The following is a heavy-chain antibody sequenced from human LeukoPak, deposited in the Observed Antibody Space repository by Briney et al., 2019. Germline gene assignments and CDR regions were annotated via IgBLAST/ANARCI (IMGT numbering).Heavy chain of an antibody. CDR3: ARLPFWSGYLKH. Sequence: SETLSLTCTVSGGSISGSYWSWIRQPPGKGLEWIAYMYNSGSTNYNPSLKSRVTISIDTSKNQFSLKLSSVTAADTAVYYCARLPFWSGYLKHWGQGTLVTVSS. J-gene: IGHJ4*02. CDR1: GGSISGSY. CDR2: MYNSGST. D-gene: IGHD3-3*01. V-gene: IGHV4-59*08.